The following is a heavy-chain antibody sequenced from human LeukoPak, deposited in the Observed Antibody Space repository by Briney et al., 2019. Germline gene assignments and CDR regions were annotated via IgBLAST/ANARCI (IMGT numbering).Heavy chain of an antibody. Sequence: PGGSLRLSCAASGFTFSSYAMSWVRQAPGEGLEWVSAISGSGGSTYYADSVKGRFTISRDNSKNTLYLQMNSLRAEDTAVYYCAKSVGQQLLLFDYWGQGTLVTVSS. J-gene: IGHJ4*02. CDR2: ISGSGGST. V-gene: IGHV3-23*01. D-gene: IGHD6-13*01. CDR3: AKSVGQQLLLFDY. CDR1: GFTFSSYA.